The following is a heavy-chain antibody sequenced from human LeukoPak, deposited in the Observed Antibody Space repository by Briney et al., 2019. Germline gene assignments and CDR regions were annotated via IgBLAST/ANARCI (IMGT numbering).Heavy chain of an antibody. Sequence: PGGSLRLSCAASGFTVITNYVSWVRQAPGRGLEWVSVIYSGGSTYYADSVKGRFTISRDNSKNTLYLQMNSLRAEDTAVYYCARRLPSACDAEYWGQGTLVTVSS. CDR2: IYSGGST. V-gene: IGHV3-53*01. CDR3: ARRLPSACDAEY. D-gene: IGHD2-21*02. J-gene: IGHJ4*02. CDR1: GFTVITNY.